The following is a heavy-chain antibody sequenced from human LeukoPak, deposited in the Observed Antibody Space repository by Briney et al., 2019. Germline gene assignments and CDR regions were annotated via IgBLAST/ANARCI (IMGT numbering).Heavy chain of an antibody. D-gene: IGHD1-26*01. V-gene: IGHV4-30-4*01. Sequence: PSETLSLTCTVSGGSISSGDYYWSWIRQPPGKGLEWIGYIYYSGSTYYNPSLKSRVTISVDTSKNQFSLKLSSVTAADTAVYYCARDRSGTYAPHFDYWGQGTLVTVSS. CDR1: GGSISSGDYY. CDR2: IYYSGST. J-gene: IGHJ4*02. CDR3: ARDRSGTYAPHFDY.